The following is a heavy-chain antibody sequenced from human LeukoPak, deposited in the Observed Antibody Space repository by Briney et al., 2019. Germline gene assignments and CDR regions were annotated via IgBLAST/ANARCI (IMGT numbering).Heavy chain of an antibody. Sequence: AAVKVSCKASGYTFTAYYMHWLRQAPGQGLEWMGWINPNSGGTNYAQKFQGRVTMNRDTSISTAYMELSRLRSDDTAVYYCARDRVVVPAAFDYWGQGTLVTVSS. CDR2: INPNSGGT. D-gene: IGHD2-2*01. V-gene: IGHV1-2*02. J-gene: IGHJ4*02. CDR1: GYTFTAYY. CDR3: ARDRVVVPAAFDY.